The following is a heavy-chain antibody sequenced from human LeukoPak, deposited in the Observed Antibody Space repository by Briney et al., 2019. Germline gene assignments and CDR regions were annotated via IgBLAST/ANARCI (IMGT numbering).Heavy chain of an antibody. J-gene: IGHJ6*03. Sequence: PGGSLRLSCAASGFTFSSYEMNWVRQAPGKGLEWVSAISGSGGSTYYADSVKGRFTISRDNSKNTLYLQMNSLRAEDTAVYYCAKTYGSGSYYYYYMDVWGKGTTVTISS. CDR2: ISGSGGST. D-gene: IGHD3-10*01. V-gene: IGHV3-23*01. CDR1: GFTFSSYE. CDR3: AKTYGSGSYYYYYMDV.